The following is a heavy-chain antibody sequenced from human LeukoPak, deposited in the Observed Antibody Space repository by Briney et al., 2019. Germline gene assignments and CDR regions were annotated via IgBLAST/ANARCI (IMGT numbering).Heavy chain of an antibody. Sequence: ASVKVSCKASGYTFTAYYIHWVRQAPGQGLEWMGWINPNSGGTNYAQKFQGRVTMTRDTSISTAYMELSRLRSDDTAVYYCARVGGYYPSHWYFDLWGRGTLVTVSS. V-gene: IGHV1-2*02. CDR2: INPNSGGT. CDR3: ARVGGYYPSHWYFDL. CDR1: GYTFTAYY. D-gene: IGHD3-22*01. J-gene: IGHJ2*01.